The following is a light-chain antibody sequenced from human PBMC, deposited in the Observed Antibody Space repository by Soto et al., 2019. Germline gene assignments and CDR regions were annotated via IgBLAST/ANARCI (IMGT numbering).Light chain of an antibody. J-gene: IGLJ2*01. CDR2: EVT. V-gene: IGLV2-14*01. CDR1: SSDVGAHDF. CDR3: NSYTLSKTVI. Sequence: QSALTQPASVSGSPGQSITISCSGTSSDVGAHDFVSWYQHHPDKAPKVIIFEVTKRPSGVSSRFSGSETGNTASLTISGLQAEDEADYYCNSYTLSKTVIFGGGTKLTVL.